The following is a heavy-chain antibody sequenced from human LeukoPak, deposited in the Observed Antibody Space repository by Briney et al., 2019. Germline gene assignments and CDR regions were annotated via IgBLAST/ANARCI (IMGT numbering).Heavy chain of an antibody. J-gene: IGHJ3*02. D-gene: IGHD6-19*01. CDR1: GYTFTSYD. V-gene: IGHV1-46*01. CDR3: ARDESFEGRSSGPDI. Sequence: ASVKVSCKASGYTFTSYDINWVRQAPGQGLEWMGIINPSGGSTSYAQKFQGRVTMTRDTSTSTVYTELSSLRSEDTAVYYCARDESFEGRSSGPDIWGQGTMVTVSS. CDR2: INPSGGST.